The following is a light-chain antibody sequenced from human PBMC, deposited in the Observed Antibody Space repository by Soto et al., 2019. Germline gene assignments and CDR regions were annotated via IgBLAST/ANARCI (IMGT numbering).Light chain of an antibody. CDR2: GVS. CDR1: QDISRY. CDR3: QQLYNSPFT. V-gene: IGKV1-9*01. Sequence: IQLTQSPSSLSASVGDRVTITCRASQDISRYLAWYQQKAGTAPKLLIYGVSTLQSGVPSRFSGIGSGTDFTLTISSLQPEDFATYYCQQLYNSPFTFGPGTKVDIK. J-gene: IGKJ3*01.